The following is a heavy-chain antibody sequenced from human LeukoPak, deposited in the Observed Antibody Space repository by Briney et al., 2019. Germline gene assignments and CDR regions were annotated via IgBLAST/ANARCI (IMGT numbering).Heavy chain of an antibody. V-gene: IGHV3-48*03. J-gene: IGHJ4*02. Sequence: GGSLRLSCAASGFTFSSYEMNWVRQAPGKGLEWVSYISDNGRTIYYADSVKGRFTISRDNAKNSLYLQMNSLRAEDTAIYYCARDGHSSGYYYVFDFWGQGTLVTVSS. D-gene: IGHD3-22*01. CDR1: GFTFSSYE. CDR2: ISDNGRTI. CDR3: ARDGHSSGYYYVFDF.